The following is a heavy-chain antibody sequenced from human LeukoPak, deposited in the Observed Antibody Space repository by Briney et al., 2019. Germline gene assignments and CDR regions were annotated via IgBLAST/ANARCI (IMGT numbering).Heavy chain of an antibody. CDR2: IYYSGST. V-gene: IGHV4-39*07. CDR1: GGSISSSSYY. Sequence: SETLSLTCTVSGGSISSSSYYWGWIRQPPGKGLEWIGSIYYSGSTYYNPSLKSRVTISVDTSKNQFSLKLSSVTAADTAVYYCARVQQGIAAIFDYWGQGTLVTVSS. J-gene: IGHJ4*02. CDR3: ARVQQGIAAIFDY. D-gene: IGHD6-25*01.